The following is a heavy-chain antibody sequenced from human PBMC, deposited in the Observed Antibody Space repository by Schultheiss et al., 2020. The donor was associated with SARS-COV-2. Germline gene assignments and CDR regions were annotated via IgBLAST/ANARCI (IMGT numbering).Heavy chain of an antibody. CDR2: INHSGST. CDR1: GGSFSGYY. V-gene: IGHV4-34*01. D-gene: IGHD3-22*01. CDR3: ARDRVGYYYDSSGYYSGYYYGMDV. Sequence: ESLKISCAVYGGSFSGYYWSWIRQPPGKGLEWIGEINHSGSTNYNPSLKSRVTISVDTSKNQFSLKLSSVTAADTAVYYCARDRVGYYYDSSGYYSGYYYGMDVWGQGTTVTVSS. J-gene: IGHJ6*02.